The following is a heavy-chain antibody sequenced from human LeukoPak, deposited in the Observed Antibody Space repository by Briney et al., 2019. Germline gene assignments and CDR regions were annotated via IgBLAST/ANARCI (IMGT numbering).Heavy chain of an antibody. CDR2: IKQDESEK. CDR1: GFTFSNYW. D-gene: IGHD3-10*01. V-gene: IGHV3-7*03. J-gene: IGHJ4*02. CDR3: AKGPPRREWFGEFSF. Sequence: GGSLRLSCAASGFTFSNYWMGWVRQAPGKGLEWVANIKQDESEKFYVDSVKGRFTISRDNSKNTLYLQMNSLRAEDTAVYYCAKGPPRREWFGEFSFWGQGTLVTVSS.